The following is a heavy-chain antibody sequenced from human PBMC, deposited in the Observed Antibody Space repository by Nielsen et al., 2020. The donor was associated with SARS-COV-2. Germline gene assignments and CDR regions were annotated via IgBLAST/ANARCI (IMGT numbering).Heavy chain of an antibody. Sequence: SETLSLTCTVSGGSISSGDYYWSWIRQPPGKGLEWIGYIYYSGSTYYNPSLKSRVTISVDTSKNKFSLKLSSVTAADTAVYYCAREGSGSYSYWGQGTLVTVSS. J-gene: IGHJ4*02. CDR3: AREGSGSYSY. V-gene: IGHV4-30-4*01. CDR1: GGSISSGDYY. CDR2: IYYSGST. D-gene: IGHD3-10*01.